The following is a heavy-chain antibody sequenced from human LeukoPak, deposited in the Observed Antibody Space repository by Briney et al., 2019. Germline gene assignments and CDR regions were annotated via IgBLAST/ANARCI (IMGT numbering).Heavy chain of an antibody. V-gene: IGHV3-48*01. CDR2: ISSSSSTI. Sequence: GGSLRLSCAASGFTFSSYSMNWVRQAPGKGLEWVSYISSSSSTIYYADSVKGRFTISRDNAKNSLYLQMNSLRAEDTAVYYCAKDVNYYYDSGGYYDYWGQGTLVTVSS. CDR3: AKDVNYYYDSGGYYDY. CDR1: GFTFSSYS. D-gene: IGHD3-22*01. J-gene: IGHJ4*02.